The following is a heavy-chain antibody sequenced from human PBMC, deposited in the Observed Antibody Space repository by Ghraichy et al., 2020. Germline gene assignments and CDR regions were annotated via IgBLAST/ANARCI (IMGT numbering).Heavy chain of an antibody. CDR2: ISGSGGST. CDR1: GFTFSSYA. CDR3: AKDGSDCSGGSCYSARKLGNWFDP. J-gene: IGHJ5*02. V-gene: IGHV3-23*01. Sequence: GSLRLSCAASGFTFSSYAMSWVRQAPGKELEWVSAISGSGGSTYYADSVKGRFTISRDNSKNTLYLQMNSLRAEDTAVYYCAKDGSDCSGGSCYSARKLGNWFDPWGQGTLVTVSS. D-gene: IGHD2-15*01.